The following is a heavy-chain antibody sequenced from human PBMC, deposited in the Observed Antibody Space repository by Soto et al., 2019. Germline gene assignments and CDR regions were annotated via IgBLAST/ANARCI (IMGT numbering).Heavy chain of an antibody. J-gene: IGHJ4*02. Sequence: ASVKVSCKASGYTFTSYAMHWVRQAPGQRLEWMGWINAGNGNTKYSQKFQGRVTITRDTSASTAYMELSSLRSEDTAVYYCARTLGYCSGGSCYLMKVVDYWGQGTLVTVSS. D-gene: IGHD2-15*01. CDR2: INAGNGNT. CDR1: GYTFTSYA. V-gene: IGHV1-3*01. CDR3: ARTLGYCSGGSCYLMKVVDY.